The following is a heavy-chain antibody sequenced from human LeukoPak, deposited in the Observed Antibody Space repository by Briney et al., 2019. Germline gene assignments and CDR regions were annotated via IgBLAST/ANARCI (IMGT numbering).Heavy chain of an antibody. Sequence: PSETLSLTCTVSGGSISSSSYYWGWIRQPPGKGLEWIGSIYYSGSTYYNPSLKSRVTISVDTSKNQFSLKLSSVTAADTAVYYCARVAAAGTGFDPWGQGTLVTVSS. CDR2: IYYSGST. J-gene: IGHJ5*02. V-gene: IGHV4-39*07. CDR1: GGSISSSSYY. D-gene: IGHD6-13*01. CDR3: ARVAAAGTGFDP.